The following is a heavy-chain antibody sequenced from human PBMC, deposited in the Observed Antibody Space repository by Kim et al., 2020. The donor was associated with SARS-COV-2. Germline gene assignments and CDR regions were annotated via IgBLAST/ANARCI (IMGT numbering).Heavy chain of an antibody. Sequence: SETLSLTCAVSGGSISSSNWWCWVRQPPGRVLGLIGVIYHSGSTNYNPSLKSRVTISVDKSKNQFSLKLSSVTAADTAVYYCASSCYFPKSAFDIWGQGTMVTVSS. J-gene: IGHJ3*02. D-gene: IGHD2-15*01. CDR1: GGSISSSNW. CDR3: ASSCYFPKSAFDI. V-gene: IGHV4-4*02. CDR2: IYHSGST.